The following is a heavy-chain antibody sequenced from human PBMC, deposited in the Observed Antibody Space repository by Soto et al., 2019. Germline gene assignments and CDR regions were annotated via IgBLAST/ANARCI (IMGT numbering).Heavy chain of an antibody. CDR3: ARDFVVVPAAPPSDAFDI. CDR1: GFTFSSYA. V-gene: IGHV3-30-3*01. D-gene: IGHD2-2*01. Sequence: GGSLRLSCAASGFTFSSYAMHWVRQAPGKGPEWVAVISYDGSNKYYADSVKGRFTISRDNSKNTLYLQMNSLRAEDTAVYYCARDFVVVPAAPPSDAFDIWGQGTMVTVSS. J-gene: IGHJ3*02. CDR2: ISYDGSNK.